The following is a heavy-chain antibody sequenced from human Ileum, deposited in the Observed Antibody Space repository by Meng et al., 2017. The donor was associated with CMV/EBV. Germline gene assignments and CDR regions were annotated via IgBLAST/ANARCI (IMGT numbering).Heavy chain of an antibody. V-gene: IGHV3-48*04. CDR3: ARAAPGEEGTSPYFDS. CDR1: GFTFSAYN. D-gene: IGHD2-2*01. CDR2: ISSSGDAI. J-gene: IGHJ4*02. Sequence: GGSLRLSCAATGFTFSAYNMNWVRQGPGKGLEWVSYISSSGDAINYADSVKGRFIISRDNPRNSLYLQMNSLRVEDTAVYYCARAAPGEEGTSPYFDSWGQGIQVTVSS.